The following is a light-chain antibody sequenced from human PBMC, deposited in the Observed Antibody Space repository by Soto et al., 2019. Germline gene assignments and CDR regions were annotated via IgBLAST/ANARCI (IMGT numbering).Light chain of an antibody. J-gene: IGKJ4*02. Sequence: DIQMTQSPSTLSASVGDRVTITCRASHSISDWLAWFQQKPGKAPKLLIYKASTLEIGVPSRFSGSASVTEFTLPLSSLLPDFFATCYCQLHSAYPLTFCGGT. CDR2: KAS. V-gene: IGKV1-5*03. CDR3: QLHSAYPLT. CDR1: HSISDW.